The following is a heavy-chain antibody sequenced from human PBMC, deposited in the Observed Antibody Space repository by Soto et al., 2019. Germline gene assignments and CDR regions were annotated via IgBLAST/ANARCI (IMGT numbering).Heavy chain of an antibody. V-gene: IGHV3-30-3*01. CDR2: ISYDGSNK. D-gene: IGHD3-9*01. CDR1: GFTFSSYA. J-gene: IGHJ4*02. CDR3: ARDSLGYDILTGYYIGPIDY. Sequence: QVQLVESGGGVVQPGRSLRLSCAASGFTFSSYAMHWVRQAPGKGLEWVAVISYDGSNKYYADSVKGRFTISRDNSKNTLYLQMNSLRAEETAVYYCARDSLGYDILTGYYIGPIDYWGQGTLVTVSS.